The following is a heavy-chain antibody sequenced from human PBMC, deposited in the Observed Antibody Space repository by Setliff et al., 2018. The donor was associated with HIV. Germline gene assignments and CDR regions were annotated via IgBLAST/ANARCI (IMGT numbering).Heavy chain of an antibody. CDR1: GYSFTGHY. J-gene: IGHJ4*02. Sequence: GASVKVSCKASGYSFTGHYIHWVRQAPGQGLEWLGLIDPNSGGTKYAQKFQGRVTMTRDTSITTGYMELSRLRSVDTAVYYWARTPEDYDQYFFDRWGQVTLVTVSS. V-gene: IGHV1-2*06. CDR3: ARTPEDYDQYFFDR. D-gene: IGHD3-22*01. CDR2: IDPNSGGT.